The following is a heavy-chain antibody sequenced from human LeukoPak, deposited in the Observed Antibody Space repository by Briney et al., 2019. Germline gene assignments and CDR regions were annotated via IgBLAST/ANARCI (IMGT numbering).Heavy chain of an antibody. CDR3: ATTTVTTPFAFDI. J-gene: IGHJ3*02. CDR1: GGSISSGGYS. CDR2: IYHSGST. Sequence: SRTLSLTCAVSGGSISSGGYSWSWIRQPPGKGLEWIGYIYHSGSTYYNPSLKSRVTISVDRSKNQFSLKLSSVTAADTAVYYCATTTVTTPFAFDIWGQGTMVTVSS. D-gene: IGHD4-17*01. V-gene: IGHV4-30-2*01.